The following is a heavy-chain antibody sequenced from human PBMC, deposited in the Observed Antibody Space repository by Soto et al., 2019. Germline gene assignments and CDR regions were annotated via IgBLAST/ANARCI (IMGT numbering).Heavy chain of an antibody. CDR1: GYTFTNYW. D-gene: IGHD3-22*01. CDR3: GITDSTVSYRD. CDR2: IYPADSDT. J-gene: IGHJ4*02. Sequence: PGASLKISCEVFGYTFTNYWIGWVRQMPGKGLEWMAIIYPADSDTRYSPSFQGQVTISADKSISTAYLQWSSLKASDTAMDNGGITDSTVSYRDWGQRTLVTV. V-gene: IGHV5-51*01.